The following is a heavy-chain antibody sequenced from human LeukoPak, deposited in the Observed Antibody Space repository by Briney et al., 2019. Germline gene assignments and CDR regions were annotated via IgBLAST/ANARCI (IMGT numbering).Heavy chain of an antibody. CDR2: ISSSGSTI. J-gene: IGHJ4*02. CDR3: ARRMGFGEFDY. V-gene: IGHV3-48*03. CDR1: GFTFSSYE. D-gene: IGHD3-10*01. Sequence: GGSLRLSCAASGFTFSSYEMNWVRQAPGKGLEWVSYISSSGSTIYYADSVKGRFTISRDNAKNSLYLQMNSLRAEDTAVYYCARRMGFGEFDYWGQGTLVTVSS.